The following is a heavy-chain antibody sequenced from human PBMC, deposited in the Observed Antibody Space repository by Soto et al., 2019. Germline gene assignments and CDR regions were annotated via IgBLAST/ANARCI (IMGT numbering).Heavy chain of an antibody. CDR1: GFTFTSYW. CDR3: ATHEGYCSTTTCSNFDY. D-gene: IGHD2-2*01. Sequence: GESLTISCKGSGFTFTSYWIAWVRQMPGKALEWMGIIYPGDSDSSYSPSFQGQVTISADKSINTAYLHWSSLKASDTAIYYCATHEGYCSTTTCSNFDYWGQGPLVTVST. V-gene: IGHV5-51*01. CDR2: IYPGDSDS. J-gene: IGHJ4*02.